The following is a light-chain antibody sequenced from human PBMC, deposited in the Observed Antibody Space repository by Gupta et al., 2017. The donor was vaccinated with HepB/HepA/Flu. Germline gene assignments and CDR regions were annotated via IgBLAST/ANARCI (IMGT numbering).Light chain of an antibody. Sequence: QSVLPQPLSASGTPGQRVTIYCSGSSSNIGSNTVNCYLQLPGTAPKLLIYSNNQRPSGVPDRFSASKSGTSASLAISGLQSEDEADYYCAAWDDSLNGYVFGTGTKVTVL. CDR1: SSNIGSNT. J-gene: IGLJ1*01. V-gene: IGLV1-44*01. CDR2: SNN. CDR3: AAWDDSLNGYV.